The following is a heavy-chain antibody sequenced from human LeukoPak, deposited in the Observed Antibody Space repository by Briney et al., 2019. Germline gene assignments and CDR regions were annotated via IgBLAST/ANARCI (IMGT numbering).Heavy chain of an antibody. D-gene: IGHD4-17*01. V-gene: IGHV4-59*08. CDR2: IYYSGST. Sequence: PSETLSLTCTVSGGSISSYYWSWIRQPPGKGLEWIGYIYYSGSTNYNPSLKSRVTISVDTSKNQFSLKLSSVTAADTAVYYCARLHDYGDYEAFDIWGQGTMVPVSS. CDR1: GGSISSYY. CDR3: ARLHDYGDYEAFDI. J-gene: IGHJ3*02.